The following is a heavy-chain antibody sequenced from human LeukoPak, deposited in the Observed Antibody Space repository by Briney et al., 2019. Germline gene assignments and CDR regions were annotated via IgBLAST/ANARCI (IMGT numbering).Heavy chain of an antibody. D-gene: IGHD4-17*01. CDR1: GGSISSSRCY. Sequence: ASDTLSLTCTVSGGSISSSRCYWGWIRQPPGKGLERIGSIYYSGSTYYNPSLKSRVTISVDTSKNQFSLKLSSVTAADTAVYYCARPPNPYGDGFDYWGQGTLVTVSS. J-gene: IGHJ4*02. CDR2: IYYSGST. V-gene: IGHV4-39*07. CDR3: ARPPNPYGDGFDY.